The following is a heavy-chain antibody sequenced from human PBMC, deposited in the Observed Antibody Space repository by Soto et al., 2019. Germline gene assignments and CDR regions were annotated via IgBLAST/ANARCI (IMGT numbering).Heavy chain of an antibody. CDR1: GGSISKNTYY. D-gene: IGHD2-15*01. CDR3: ASSIGYCPGGTCYYFYYGMDV. Sequence: QLQLQESGPGLVKPSETLSLTCTVSGGSISKNTYYWGWIRQPPGKGLEWIGSISYSGSTYFHPSLKSRVTISLDTSKNQFALNVISVTAADTAVFYCASSIGYCPGGTCYYFYYGMDVWGQGTTVTVSS. CDR2: ISYSGST. J-gene: IGHJ6*02. V-gene: IGHV4-39*01.